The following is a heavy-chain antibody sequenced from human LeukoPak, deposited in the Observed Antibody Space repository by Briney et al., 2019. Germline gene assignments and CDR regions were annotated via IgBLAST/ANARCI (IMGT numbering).Heavy chain of an antibody. D-gene: IGHD6-19*01. CDR2: IYYSGST. CDR3: ASHSSGWYGGFDY. J-gene: IGHJ4*02. Sequence: SETLSLTCTVSGGSISSYYWSWIRQPPGKGLERIGYIYYSGSTNYNPSLKSRVTISVDTSKNQFSLKLSSVTAADTAVYYCASHSSGWYGGFDYWGQGTLVTVSS. V-gene: IGHV4-59*08. CDR1: GGSISSYY.